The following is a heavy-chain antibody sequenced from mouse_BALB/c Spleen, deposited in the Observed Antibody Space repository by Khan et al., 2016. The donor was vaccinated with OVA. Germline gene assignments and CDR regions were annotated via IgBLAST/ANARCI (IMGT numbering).Heavy chain of an antibody. CDR3: ARWNYRYDGYFDY. D-gene: IGHD2-14*01. Sequence: EVQLQESGPSLVKPSQTLSLTCSVTGDSITSGYWNWIRKFPGNNLEYMGYISSSDSTFYNPSLKSRISITRDTSKNQYYLQLNSVTTEDTATYYCARWNYRYDGYFDYWGQGTTLTVSS. CDR1: GDSITSGY. J-gene: IGHJ2*01. CDR2: ISSSDST. V-gene: IGHV3-8*02.